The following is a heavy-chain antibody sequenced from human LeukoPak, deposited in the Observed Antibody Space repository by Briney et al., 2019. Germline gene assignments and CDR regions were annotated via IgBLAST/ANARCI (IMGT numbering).Heavy chain of an antibody. CDR1: GGSISSSSYY. CDR2: IYYSGST. J-gene: IGHJ4*02. V-gene: IGHV4-61*01. Sequence: SETLSLTCTVSGGSISSSSYYWSWIRQPPGKGLEWIGYIYYSGSTNYNPSLKSRVTISVDTSKNQFSLKLTSVTAADTAVYYCASRYSSSWYVAEYWGQGTLVTVSS. CDR3: ASRYSSSWYVAEY. D-gene: IGHD6-13*01.